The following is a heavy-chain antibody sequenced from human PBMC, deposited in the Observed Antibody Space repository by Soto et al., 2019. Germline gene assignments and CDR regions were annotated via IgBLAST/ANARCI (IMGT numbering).Heavy chain of an antibody. Sequence: QVQLVESGGGVVQPGRSLRLSCAASGFTFSSYGMHWVRQAPGKGLEWVAVIWYDGSNKYYADSVKGRFTISRDNSKNTLYLQMYSLRAEDTAVYYCARDQTVGYAVPLYGYWGQGTLVTVSS. CDR2: IWYDGSNK. V-gene: IGHV3-33*01. CDR1: GFTFSSYG. CDR3: ARDQTVGYAVPLYGY. D-gene: IGHD5-12*01. J-gene: IGHJ4*02.